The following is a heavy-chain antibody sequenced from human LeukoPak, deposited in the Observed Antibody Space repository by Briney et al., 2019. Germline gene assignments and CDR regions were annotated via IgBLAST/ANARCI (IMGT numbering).Heavy chain of an antibody. Sequence: PGGSLRLSCAASGFTFSASAMNWVRQVPGGGLEWVSAISGSGGSTYYADSVKGRFTISRDNSKNTLYLQMNSLRAEDTAIYYCAKDPPSITKPFDFWGQGTLVTVSS. CDR3: AKDPPSITKPFDF. CDR1: GFTFSASA. J-gene: IGHJ4*02. V-gene: IGHV3-23*01. D-gene: IGHD3-3*02. CDR2: ISGSGGST.